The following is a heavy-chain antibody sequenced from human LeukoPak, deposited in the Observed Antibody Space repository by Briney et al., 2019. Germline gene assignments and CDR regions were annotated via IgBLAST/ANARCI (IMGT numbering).Heavy chain of an antibody. CDR1: GGSINSDY. CDR3: ARHADRKWDLPGSFDS. CDR2: MYHTGTT. D-gene: IGHD1-26*01. J-gene: IGHJ4*02. Sequence: SETLSLTCAVSGGSINSDYWSWIRQPPGKRLEWIGFMYHTGTTNLNPSFKSRVTISLASSKSYFTLSLNSVTAADTAVYYCARHADRKWDLPGSFDSWGQGVRVAVSS. V-gene: IGHV4-59*08.